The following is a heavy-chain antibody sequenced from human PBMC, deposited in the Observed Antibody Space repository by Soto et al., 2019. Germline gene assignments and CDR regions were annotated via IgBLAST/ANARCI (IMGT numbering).Heavy chain of an antibody. D-gene: IGHD5-18*01. J-gene: IGHJ4*02. CDR2: ISSKGGST. V-gene: IGHV3-64*01. CDR1: GFTFSRYA. CDR3: ARGLGYSYGPAY. Sequence: EVQLVESGGGLVQPGGSLRLSCAASGFTFSRYAMYWVRQAPGKGLEYVSVISSKGGSTHYANSVKGRFTISRDNSKNTLYLQMGSLRAEDMAVYYCARGLGYSYGPAYWGQGNLVTGSS.